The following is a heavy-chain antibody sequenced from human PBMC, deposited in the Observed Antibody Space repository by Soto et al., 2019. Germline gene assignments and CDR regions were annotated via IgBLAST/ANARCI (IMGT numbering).Heavy chain of an antibody. CDR1: GYTFTDYY. CDR2: INPNSGGT. Sequence: QVQLVQSGAEVKKPGASVKISCKTSGYTFTDYYMHWVRQAPGQGLEWMGWINPNSGGTHYAQKFQGRATMTRVTSISTAYMELSRLTSDDKAVYFCARGEQRLQWASLYSFSMDVWGQGTTVTVSS. D-gene: IGHD6-25*01. CDR3: ARGEQRLQWASLYSFSMDV. V-gene: IGHV1-2*02. J-gene: IGHJ6*02.